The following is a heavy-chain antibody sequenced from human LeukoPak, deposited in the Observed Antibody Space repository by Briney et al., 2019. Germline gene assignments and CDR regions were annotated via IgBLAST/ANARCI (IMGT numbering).Heavy chain of an antibody. Sequence: PSETLSLTCTVSGGSISSYYWSWIRQPPGKGLECIGYIYYSGSTNYNPSLKSRVTISVDTSKNQFSLKLSSVTAADTAVYYCARRTYFYDSSGYYFDYWGQGTLVTVSS. CDR3: ARRTYFYDSSGYYFDY. CDR1: GGSISSYY. D-gene: IGHD3-22*01. CDR2: IYYSGST. J-gene: IGHJ4*02. V-gene: IGHV4-59*01.